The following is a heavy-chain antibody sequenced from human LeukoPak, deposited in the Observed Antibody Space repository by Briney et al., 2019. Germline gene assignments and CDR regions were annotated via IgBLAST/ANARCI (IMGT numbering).Heavy chain of an antibody. Sequence: GGSLRLSCAASGFTFSSYGMHWVRQAPGKGLEWVAFIRYDGSNKYYADSVKGRFTISRDNSKNTLYLQMNSLRAEDTAVYYCAKRAAAGTGPYYYFMDVWGKGTTVTVSS. CDR2: IRYDGSNK. D-gene: IGHD6-13*01. J-gene: IGHJ6*03. CDR3: AKRAAAGTGPYYYFMDV. CDR1: GFTFSSYG. V-gene: IGHV3-30*02.